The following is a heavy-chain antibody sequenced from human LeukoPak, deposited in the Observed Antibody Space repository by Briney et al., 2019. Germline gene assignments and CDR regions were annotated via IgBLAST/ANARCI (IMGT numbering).Heavy chain of an antibody. CDR2: ISGSGGST. CDR3: AKWTLYSSRSGAFDI. J-gene: IGHJ3*02. Sequence: GGSLRLSCTASGFTFSSYAMSWVRQAPGKGLEWVSAISGSGGSTYYADSVKGRFTISRDNSKNTLYLQMNSLRAEDTAVYYCAKWTLYSSRSGAFDIWGQGTMVTVSS. D-gene: IGHD6-13*01. V-gene: IGHV3-23*01. CDR1: GFTFSSYA.